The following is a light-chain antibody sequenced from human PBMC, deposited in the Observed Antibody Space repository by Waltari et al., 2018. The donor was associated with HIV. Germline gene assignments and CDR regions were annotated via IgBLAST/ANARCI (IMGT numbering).Light chain of an antibody. CDR2: TDI. J-gene: IGLJ3*02. CDR3: ATWEDSLNGLNWV. CDR1: SSNIGSNI. Sequence: QSVLTQPPSASGTPGQRVTISCSGSSSNIGSNIVNWYQQLPGRAPKLLIYTDIPLASGVPDLFSGSNSGTSASLAISGLQSEDEADYYCATWEDSLNGLNWVFGGWTKLTVL. V-gene: IGLV1-44*01.